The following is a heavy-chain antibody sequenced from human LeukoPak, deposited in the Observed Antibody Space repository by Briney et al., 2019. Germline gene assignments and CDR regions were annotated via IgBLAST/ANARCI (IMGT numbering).Heavy chain of an antibody. Sequence: ASVKVSCKASGYIFTGYYMHWVRQAHGQGLEWVGWINPNSGSTNYAQKFQGRVTMTRDTSISTVYMELSRLRSDDTAMYYCATHELGGSGKDYWGQGTLVTVSS. CDR3: ATHELGGSGKDY. J-gene: IGHJ4*02. D-gene: IGHD3-10*01. CDR1: GYIFTGYY. V-gene: IGHV1-2*02. CDR2: INPNSGST.